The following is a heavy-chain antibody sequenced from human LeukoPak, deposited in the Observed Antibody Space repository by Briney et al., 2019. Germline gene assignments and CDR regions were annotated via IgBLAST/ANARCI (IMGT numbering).Heavy chain of an antibody. CDR1: GFTFSSYA. D-gene: IGHD3-10*01. CDR2: ISSSGSTI. V-gene: IGHV3-48*03. CDR3: ARDYGSGSYHSRNYYYYYYMDV. J-gene: IGHJ6*03. Sequence: GGSLRLSCAASGFTFSSYAMHWVRQAPGKGLEWVSYISSSGSTIYYADSVKGRFTISRDNAKNSLYLQMNSLRAEDTAVYYCARDYGSGSYHSRNYYYYYYMDVWGKGTTVTISS.